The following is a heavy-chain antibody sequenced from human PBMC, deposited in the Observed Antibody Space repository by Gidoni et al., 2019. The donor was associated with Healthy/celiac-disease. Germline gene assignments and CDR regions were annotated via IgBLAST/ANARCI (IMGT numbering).Heavy chain of an antibody. CDR3: ARNRRDGYNYGYYFDY. CDR1: GGSCSGYY. V-gene: IGHV4-34*01. D-gene: IGHD5-12*01. CDR2: INHSGST. Sequence: QVQLQQWGAGLLKPSETLSLTCAVYGGSCSGYYWSWIRQPPGKGLEWIGEINHSGSTNYNPSLKSRVTISVDTSKNQFSLKLSSVTAADTAVYYCARNRRDGYNYGYYFDYWGQGTLVTVSS. J-gene: IGHJ4*02.